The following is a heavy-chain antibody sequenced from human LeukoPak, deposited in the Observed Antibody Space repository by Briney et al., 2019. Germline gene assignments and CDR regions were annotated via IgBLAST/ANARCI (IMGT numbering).Heavy chain of an antibody. J-gene: IGHJ4*02. CDR3: ARDNGTSYLSSFDY. CDR1: GFTFRDYA. V-gene: IGHV3-23*01. Sequence: GGSLGLSCGASGFTFRDYAVSGVRQARGKGLEWLSVLSGGSSGSTYYADSVTGRCTVSRDNSKNTLYLQMNSLRAADTAVYYCARDNGTSYLSSFDYWGQGTLVAVSS. CDR2: LSGGSSGST. D-gene: IGHD6-6*01.